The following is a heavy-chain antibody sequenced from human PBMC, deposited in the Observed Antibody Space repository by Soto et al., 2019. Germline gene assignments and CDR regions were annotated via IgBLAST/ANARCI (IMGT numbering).Heavy chain of an antibody. V-gene: IGHV4-30-4*01. CDR3: ASNDY. Sequence: SETLSLTCTVSGGSISRGDYYWSWIRQPPGKGLEWIGYIYYSGGTYYNPSLKSRVTISVDTSKNQFSLKLSSVTAADTAVYYCASNDYWGQGTLVTVSS. J-gene: IGHJ4*02. CDR1: GGSISRGDYY. CDR2: IYYSGGT.